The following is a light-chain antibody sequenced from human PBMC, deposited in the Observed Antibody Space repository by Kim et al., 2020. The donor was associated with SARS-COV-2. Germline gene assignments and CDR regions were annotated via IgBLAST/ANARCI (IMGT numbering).Light chain of an antibody. CDR2: GKN. V-gene: IGLV3-19*01. CDR3: NSRDSSGNPVV. CDR1: SLRSYY. J-gene: IGLJ2*01. Sequence: SSELPQDPAVSVALGQTVRITCHGDSLRSYYASWYQQKPGQAPVLVIYGKNNRPSGIPDRFSGSSSGNTASLTITGAQAEDEADYYCNSRDSSGNPVVFGGGTKLTV.